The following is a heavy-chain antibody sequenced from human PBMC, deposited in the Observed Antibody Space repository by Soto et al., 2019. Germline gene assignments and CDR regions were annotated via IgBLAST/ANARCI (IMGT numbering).Heavy chain of an antibody. CDR1: GYSFTSYW. Sequence: GESLKISCKGSGYSFTSYWISWVRQMPGKGLEWMGRIDPSDSYTNYSPSFQGHVTISADKPISTAYLQWSSLKASDTAMYYCARRVVVPPSLVGMDVWDPGTSLTVFS. V-gene: IGHV5-10-1*01. CDR2: IDPSDSYT. CDR3: ARRVVVPPSLVGMDV. D-gene: IGHD2-2*01. J-gene: IGHJ6*02.